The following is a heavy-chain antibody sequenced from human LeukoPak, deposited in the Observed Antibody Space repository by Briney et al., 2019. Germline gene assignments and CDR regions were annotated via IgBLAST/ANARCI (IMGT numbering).Heavy chain of an antibody. CDR2: INGSGKT. CDR3: ASAYCGGDCYSYYYYYYYMDV. V-gene: IGHV4-34*10. CDR1: GGSFSGYY. D-gene: IGHD2-21*02. Sequence: SETLSLTCAVSGGSFSGYYWSWIRQPPGKGLEWIGEINGSGKTNTHPSLKSRITMSVDTSKNHFSLIVTSVTAADTAVYYCASAYCGGDCYSYYYYYYYMDVWGKGTTVTVSS. J-gene: IGHJ6*03.